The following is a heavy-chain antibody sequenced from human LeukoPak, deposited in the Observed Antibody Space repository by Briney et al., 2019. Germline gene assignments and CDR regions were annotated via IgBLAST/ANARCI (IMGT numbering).Heavy chain of an antibody. J-gene: IGHJ4*02. CDR2: ISGSGGST. D-gene: IGHD5-12*01. V-gene: IGHV3-23*01. Sequence: PGGSLRLSCAASGFTFSSYAMSWVRQAPGKGLEWVSAISGSGGSTYYADSVKGRFTISRDNSKNTLYLQMNSLRAEDTAVYYCAKDSVVATIWGGVHYFDYWGQGTLVTVSS. CDR1: GFTFSSYA. CDR3: AKDSVVATIWGGVHYFDY.